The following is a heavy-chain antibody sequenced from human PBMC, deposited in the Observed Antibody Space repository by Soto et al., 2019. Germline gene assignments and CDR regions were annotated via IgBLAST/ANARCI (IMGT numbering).Heavy chain of an antibody. D-gene: IGHD2-21*01. CDR2: ISSDGTTI. V-gene: IGHV3-48*03. Sequence: SLRLSCEVSGLSFSKFEMTWVRQAPGKGLEWVSSISSDGTTIYYADSVQGRFTISRDNDKNSLYLQMNSLKGEDTATYYCVRVGVVARPYWGQGTPVTVSS. J-gene: IGHJ4*02. CDR3: VRVGVVARPY. CDR1: GLSFSKFE.